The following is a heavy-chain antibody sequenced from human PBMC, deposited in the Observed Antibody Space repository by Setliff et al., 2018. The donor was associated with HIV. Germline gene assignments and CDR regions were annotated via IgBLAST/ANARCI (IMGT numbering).Heavy chain of an antibody. CDR2: ISGSGGST. D-gene: IGHD2-15*01. CDR3: EKMTVGLLLHHLDY. CDR1: GFIFSSYA. J-gene: IGHJ4*02. Sequence: GASLTISCAASGFIFSSYAMSWVRQAPGKGLEWVSAISGSGGSTYYADSVKGRFTISRDNSKNTLYLQMDTLRAEDTAVYYCEKMTVGLLLHHLDYWARGRWSPSPQ. V-gene: IGHV3-23*01.